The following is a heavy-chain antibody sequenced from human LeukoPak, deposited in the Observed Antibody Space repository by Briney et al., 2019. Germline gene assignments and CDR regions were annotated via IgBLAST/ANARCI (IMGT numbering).Heavy chain of an antibody. V-gene: IGHV4-38-2*02. CDR3: TRTATYYSNDYFDH. Sequence: NPSETLSLTCTVSGFSISSGYYWGWIRQPPGKGLEWIGSIHHSGSTYYNPSLKSRVTISVDMSKNQFSLKLSSVTAADTAVYYCTRTATYYSNDYFDHWGQGTTVTVSS. CDR1: GFSISSGYY. D-gene: IGHD5-18*01. J-gene: IGHJ4*02. CDR2: IHHSGST.